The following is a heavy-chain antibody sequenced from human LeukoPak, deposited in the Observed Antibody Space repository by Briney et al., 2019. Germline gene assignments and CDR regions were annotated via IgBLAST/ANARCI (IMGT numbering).Heavy chain of an antibody. J-gene: IGHJ4*02. CDR1: GFTFSSYV. CDR3: ARETNPRIVGATPFDY. Sequence: TGGSLRLSCAASGFTFSSYVMHWVRQAPGKGLEWVSVISYDGSNKYYADSVKGRFTISRDNSKNTLYLQMNSLRAEDTAVYYCARETNPRIVGATPFDYWGQGTLVTVSS. CDR2: ISYDGSNK. D-gene: IGHD1-26*01. V-gene: IGHV3-30-3*01.